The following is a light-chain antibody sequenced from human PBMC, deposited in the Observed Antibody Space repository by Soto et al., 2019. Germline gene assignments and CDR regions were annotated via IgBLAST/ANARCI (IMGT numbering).Light chain of an antibody. Sequence: DIQVTQSPSTLPASVGDRVTITCRASQGISSYLAWYQQKPGKAPKLLIYAASTLQSGVPSRFSGSGSGTEFTLTISSLQPEDFATYYCQQLNSYPQVTFGQGTRLEI. J-gene: IGKJ5*01. CDR2: AAS. V-gene: IGKV1-9*01. CDR1: QGISSY. CDR3: QQLNSYPQVT.